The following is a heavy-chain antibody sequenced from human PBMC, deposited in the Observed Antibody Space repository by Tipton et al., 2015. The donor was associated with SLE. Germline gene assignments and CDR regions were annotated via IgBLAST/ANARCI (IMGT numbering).Heavy chain of an antibody. D-gene: IGHD6-13*01. V-gene: IGHV4-59*12. CDR1: GASMSRYY. CDR2: IYHSGTT. J-gene: IGHJ3*02. CDR3: ARDRLWRYSTSSDAFDI. Sequence: TLSLTCTVSGASMSRYYWNWFLPHPGKGLEWLGYIYHSGTTNYNPSLKSRATMSIDTSKTQFSLRLTSVTAADTAVYYCARDRLWRYSTSSDAFDIWGQGTMVTVSS.